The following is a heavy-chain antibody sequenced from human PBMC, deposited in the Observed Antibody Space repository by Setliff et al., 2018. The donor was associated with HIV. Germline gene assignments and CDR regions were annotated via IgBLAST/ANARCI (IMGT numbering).Heavy chain of an antibody. V-gene: IGHV4-61*09. CDR1: GGSISSGSYY. CDR2: ISAGGAT. Sequence: TLSLTCTVSGGSISSGSYYWNWIRQPAGKGLEWVGQISAGGATDYNSSLKSRVTISLDKSKNQYSLRLNSVTAADTAVYYCARVLDGNHYDAFNLWGQGTTVTVSS. CDR3: ARVLDGNHYDAFNL. D-gene: IGHD1-26*01. J-gene: IGHJ3*01.